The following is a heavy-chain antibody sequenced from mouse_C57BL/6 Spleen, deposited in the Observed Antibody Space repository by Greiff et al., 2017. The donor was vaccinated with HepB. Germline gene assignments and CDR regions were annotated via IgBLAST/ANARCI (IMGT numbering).Heavy chain of an antibody. CDR3: ARARGSSSHWYFDV. CDR2: SRNKANDYTT. Sequence: EVMLVESGGGLVQSGRSLRLSCATSGFTFSDFYMEWVRQAPGKGLEWIAASRNKANDYTTEYSASVKGRFIVSRDTSQSILYLQMNALRAEDTAIYYCARARGSSSHWYFDVWGTGTTVTVSS. J-gene: IGHJ1*03. V-gene: IGHV7-1*01. D-gene: IGHD1-1*01. CDR1: GFTFSDFY.